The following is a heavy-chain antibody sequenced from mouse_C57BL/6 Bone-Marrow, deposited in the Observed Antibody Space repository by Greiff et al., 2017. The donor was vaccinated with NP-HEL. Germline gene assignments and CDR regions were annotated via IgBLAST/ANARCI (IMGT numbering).Heavy chain of an antibody. J-gene: IGHJ2*01. CDR1: GYTFTDYE. D-gene: IGHD1-1*01. V-gene: IGHV1-15*01. CDR3: TREGDYGSSYSFYYFDY. Sequence: QVQLKQSGAELVRPGASVTLSCKASGYTFTDYEMHWVKQTPVHGLEWIGAIDPETGGTAYNQKFKGKAILTADKSSSTAYMELRSLTSEDSAVYYCTREGDYGSSYSFYYFDYWGQGTTLTVSS. CDR2: IDPETGGT.